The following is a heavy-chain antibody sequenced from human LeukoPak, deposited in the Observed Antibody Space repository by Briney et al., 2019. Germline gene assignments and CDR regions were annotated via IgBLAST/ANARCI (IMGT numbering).Heavy chain of an antibody. CDR1: GYSFTSYW. Sequence: GESLKISCKGSGYSFTSYWIGWVRQMPGKGLEWMGIIYPGDSDTRYSPSFQGQVTISTDKSISTAYLQWSSLKASDTAMYYCAKRGYMTSDAFDIWGQGTMVTASS. D-gene: IGHD1-1*01. CDR2: IYPGDSDT. J-gene: IGHJ3*02. V-gene: IGHV5-51*01. CDR3: AKRGYMTSDAFDI.